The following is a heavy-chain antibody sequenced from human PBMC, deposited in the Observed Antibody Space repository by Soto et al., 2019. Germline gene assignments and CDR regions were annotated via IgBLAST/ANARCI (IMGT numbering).Heavy chain of an antibody. CDR1: GGSISSGGYS. V-gene: IGHV4-30-2*01. J-gene: IGHJ5*02. D-gene: IGHD3-22*01. CDR3: ARYTRTYDSSGYYSPRWFDP. Sequence: SETLSLTCAVSGGSISSGGYSWSWIRQPPGKGLEWIGYIYHSGSTYYNPSLKSRVTISVDRSKNQFSLKLSSVTAADTAVYNCARYTRTYDSSGYYSPRWFDPWGQGTLVTVSS. CDR2: IYHSGST.